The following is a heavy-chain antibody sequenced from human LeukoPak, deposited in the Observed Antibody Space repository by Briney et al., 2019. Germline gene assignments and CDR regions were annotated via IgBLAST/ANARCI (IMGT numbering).Heavy chain of an antibody. J-gene: IGHJ4*02. D-gene: IGHD3-10*01. CDR2: ISGGGGTT. CDR1: GFTFGDHA. CDR3: AKQPLGSQTPLDY. Sequence: GGSQRLSCVASGFTFGDHAMNWVRQAPGKGLEWVAFISGGGGTTFYSDSVKGRFTVSRDTSKSTLYLQLSSLRADDSAVFYCAKQPLGSQTPLDYWGQGTLVTVSS. V-gene: IGHV3-23*01.